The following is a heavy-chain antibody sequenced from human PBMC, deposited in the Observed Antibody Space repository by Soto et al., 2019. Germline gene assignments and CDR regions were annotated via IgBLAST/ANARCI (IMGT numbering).Heavy chain of an antibody. Sequence: EVQLVESGGGLAQPGGSLRLSCAASGFTLRSDAMDWVRQAPGKGLEYVSGISSNGIGTYYVNSVKGRFTISRDNSKNTVYLQMDSLRPEDMAVYYCARRARADYYYMDVWGKGTTVTVS. CDR1: GFTLRSDA. D-gene: IGHD6-6*01. J-gene: IGHJ6*03. V-gene: IGHV3-64*01. CDR2: ISSNGIGT. CDR3: ARRARADYYYMDV.